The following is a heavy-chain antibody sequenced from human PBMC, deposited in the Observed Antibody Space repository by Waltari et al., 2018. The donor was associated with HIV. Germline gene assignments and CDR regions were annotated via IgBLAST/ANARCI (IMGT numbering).Heavy chain of an antibody. J-gene: IGHJ6*02. CDR3: ARDLKDYDFWSPVDV. V-gene: IGHV3-7*01. CDR1: GFTFSSYC. CDR2: IKQDGSEK. Sequence: VQLVESGCGLARPGGSLRLSCAASGFTFSSYCIPWVRQAPGKGLEWLANIKQDGSEKYYADSVKGRFTVSRDNNKKSLYLQMSSLRAEDTAVYYCARDLKDYDFWSPVDVWGQGTTVTVSS. D-gene: IGHD3-3*01.